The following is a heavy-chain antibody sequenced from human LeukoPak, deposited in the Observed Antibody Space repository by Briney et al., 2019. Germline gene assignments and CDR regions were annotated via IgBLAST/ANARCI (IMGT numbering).Heavy chain of an antibody. J-gene: IGHJ3*02. CDR1: GHSFSRGDYY. CDR3: ARDRNYGDSTYAAFDI. V-gene: IGHV4-30-4*01. Sequence: SQTLSLTCTVSGHSFSRGDYYWSWLRQPPGKGLEWIGYIYYSGSPYYNPSLKTRVTISVDTSKNQFSLKVSSVTAADTAVYYCARDRNYGDSTYAAFDIWGQGTMVTVPS. D-gene: IGHD4-17*01. CDR2: IYYSGSP.